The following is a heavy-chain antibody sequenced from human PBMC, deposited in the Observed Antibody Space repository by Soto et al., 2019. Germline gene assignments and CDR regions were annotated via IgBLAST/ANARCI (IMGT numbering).Heavy chain of an antibody. CDR1: GASISNFY. CDR3: AKGGTYYFDS. J-gene: IGHJ4*02. CDR2: LYTRGTT. D-gene: IGHD3-16*01. Sequence: LSLTCSVSGASISNFYWSWIRQSAGKGLEWIGRLYTRGTTDYNPSLKSRVTMSIDTSKNRVSLSLTSVTAADTAVYYCAKGGTYYFDSWGQGIVVTVSS. V-gene: IGHV4-4*07.